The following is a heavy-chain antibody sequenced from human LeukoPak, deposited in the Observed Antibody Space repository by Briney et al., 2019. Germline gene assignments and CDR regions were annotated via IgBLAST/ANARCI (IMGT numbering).Heavy chain of an antibody. CDR3: ARPDQRGYSYGYSAFDI. CDR2: IYYSGST. Sequence: SETLSLTCTVSGGSITSGNYYWGWIRQPPGKGLEWFGSIYYSGSTYYNPSLKSRVTIFIDTSKNQFSLKLLSVTAADTAVYYCARPDQRGYSYGYSAFDIWGQGTMATVSS. CDR1: GGSITSGNYY. J-gene: IGHJ3*02. V-gene: IGHV4-39*01. D-gene: IGHD5-18*01.